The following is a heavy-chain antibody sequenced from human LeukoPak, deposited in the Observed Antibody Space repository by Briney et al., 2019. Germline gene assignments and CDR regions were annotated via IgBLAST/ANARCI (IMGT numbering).Heavy chain of an antibody. Sequence: GGSLGLSCAASGFTFSAYWIRWVRQAPGKGLGWVANIKQEGSKKYYADSAKGRFTISRDNTKNSMSLQMNSLRAEDTAVYYCTRKGGSSPNDCFDIWGQGTMVTVSS. D-gene: IGHD6-6*01. CDR3: TRKGGSSPNDCFDI. CDR1: GFTFSAYW. CDR2: IKQEGSKK. V-gene: IGHV3-7*02. J-gene: IGHJ3*02.